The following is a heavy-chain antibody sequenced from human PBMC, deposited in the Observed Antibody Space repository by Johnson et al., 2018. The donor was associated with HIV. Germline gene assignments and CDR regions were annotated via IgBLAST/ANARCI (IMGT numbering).Heavy chain of an antibody. D-gene: IGHD1-26*01. CDR3: ARELWELNAFDI. Sequence: VQLVESGGGLVQPGRSLRLSCAASGFTFDDYAMHWVRQAPGKGLEWVSGISWNSGSIDYADSVKGRFTISRDNAKNSLYLQMNSLRAEDTALYYCARELWELNAFDIWGQGTMVTVSS. CDR1: GFTFDDYA. J-gene: IGHJ3*02. V-gene: IGHV3-9*01. CDR2: ISWNSGSI.